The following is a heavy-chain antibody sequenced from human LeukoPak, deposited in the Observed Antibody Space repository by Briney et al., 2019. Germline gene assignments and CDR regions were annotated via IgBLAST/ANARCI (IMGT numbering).Heavy chain of an antibody. J-gene: IGHJ6*02. V-gene: IGHV3-33*01. CDR2: IWYDGSNK. Sequence: GGSLRLSCAASGFTFSSYAMHWVRQAPGEGLEWVAVIWYDGSNKYYADSVKGRFTISRDNSKNTLYLQMNSLRAKDAAVYYCARDRGNWSGSGGMDVWGQGTTVTVSS. CDR3: ARDRGNWSGSGGMDV. CDR1: GFTFSSYA. D-gene: IGHD3-3*01.